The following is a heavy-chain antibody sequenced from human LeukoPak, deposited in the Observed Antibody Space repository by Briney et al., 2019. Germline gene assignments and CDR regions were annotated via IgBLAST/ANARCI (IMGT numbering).Heavy chain of an antibody. CDR3: ARDSMDSSGYGSPADL. CDR2: IIPIFGTA. J-gene: IGHJ2*01. V-gene: IGHV1-69*06. D-gene: IGHD3-22*01. CDR1: GYTFIGYG. Sequence: SVKVSCTPSGYTFIGYGIYWVRQAPGQGLEWMGGIIPIFGTANYAQKFQGRVTITADKSTSTAYMELSSVRSEDTAVYYCARDSMDSSGYGSPADLWGRGTLVTVSS.